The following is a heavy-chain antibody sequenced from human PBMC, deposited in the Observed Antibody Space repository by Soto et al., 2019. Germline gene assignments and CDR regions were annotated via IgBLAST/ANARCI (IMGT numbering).Heavy chain of an antibody. CDR2: INPNSGGT. V-gene: IGHV1-2*04. D-gene: IGHD3-9*01. CDR1: GYTSTGYY. CDR3: ARDRDILTSHNWFDP. Sequence: ASVKVSCKASGYTSTGYYMHWVRQAPGQGLEWMGWINPNSGGTNYAQKFQGWVTMTRDTSISTAYMELSRLRSDDTAVYYCARDRDILTSHNWFDPWGQGTLVTVSS. J-gene: IGHJ5*02.